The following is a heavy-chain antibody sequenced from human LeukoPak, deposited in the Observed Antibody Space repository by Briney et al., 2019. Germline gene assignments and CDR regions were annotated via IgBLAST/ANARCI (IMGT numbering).Heavy chain of an antibody. J-gene: IGHJ5*02. V-gene: IGHV3-7*01. D-gene: IGHD6-6*01. CDR2: INHDASEK. Sequence: GGSLRLSCTASGLTFTNYWMIWVRQAPGKGLEWVANINHDASEKYYVGSVEGRFTISRDNAKSSLFLQMKSLRAEDTGVYYCATSSYSSSSSWGQGTLVTVSS. CDR3: ATSSYSSSSS. CDR1: GLTFTNYW.